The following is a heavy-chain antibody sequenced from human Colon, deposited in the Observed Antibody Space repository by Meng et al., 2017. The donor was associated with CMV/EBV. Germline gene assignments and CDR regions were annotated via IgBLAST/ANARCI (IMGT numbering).Heavy chain of an antibody. V-gene: IGHV3-9*01. CDR2: ISWNSDRI. CDR1: GFDLDDFA. J-gene: IGHJ4*02. D-gene: IGHD5-18*01. Sequence: SLKISCLGSGFDLDDFAMHWVRQVPGKGLEWVSSISWNSDRIDYAGPVKGRFTISRDNSKNTLYLQMNSLRAEDTAVYYCAKSLVDTAMDLDYWGQGMLVTVSS. CDR3: AKSLVDTAMDLDY.